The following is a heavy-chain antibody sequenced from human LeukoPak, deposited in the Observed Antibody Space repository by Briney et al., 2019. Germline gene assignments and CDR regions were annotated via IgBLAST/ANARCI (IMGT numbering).Heavy chain of an antibody. D-gene: IGHD3-10*01. CDR2: IYTSGST. Sequence: SETLSLTCIVSGGSISSYYWSWIRQPAGKGLEWIGRIYTSGSTNYNPSLKSRVTMSVDTSKNQFSLKLSSAPAADTAVYYCARDSTGGSGSYYTYFDYCGQGTLVTVSS. V-gene: IGHV4-4*07. CDR3: ARDSTGGSGSYYTYFDY. J-gene: IGHJ4*02. CDR1: GGSISSYY.